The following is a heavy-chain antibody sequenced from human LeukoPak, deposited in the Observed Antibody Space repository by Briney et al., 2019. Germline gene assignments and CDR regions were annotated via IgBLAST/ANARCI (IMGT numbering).Heavy chain of an antibody. CDR1: GFTFSSYS. Sequence: GGSLRLSCAASGFTFSSYSMNWVRQAPGKGLEWVSSISSSSSCIYYADSVKGRFTISRDNAKNSLYLQMNSLRAEDTAVYYCARLVGATGIVDYWGQGTLVTVSS. D-gene: IGHD1-26*01. CDR2: ISSSSSCI. J-gene: IGHJ4*02. CDR3: ARLVGATGIVDY. V-gene: IGHV3-21*01.